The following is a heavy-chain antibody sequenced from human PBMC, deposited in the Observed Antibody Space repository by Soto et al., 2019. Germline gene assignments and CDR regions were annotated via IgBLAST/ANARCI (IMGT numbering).Heavy chain of an antibody. V-gene: IGHV1-2*02. CDR1: GYTFTGYY. Sequence: ASVKVSCKASGYTFTGYYMHWVRQAPGQGLEWMGWINPNSGGTNYAQKFQGRVTMTRDTSISTAYMELSRLRSDDTAVYYCARDTIPTGIAVAGTIYFQHWGQATLVTVSS. J-gene: IGHJ1*01. CDR3: ARDTIPTGIAVAGTIYFQH. CDR2: INPNSGGT. D-gene: IGHD6-19*01.